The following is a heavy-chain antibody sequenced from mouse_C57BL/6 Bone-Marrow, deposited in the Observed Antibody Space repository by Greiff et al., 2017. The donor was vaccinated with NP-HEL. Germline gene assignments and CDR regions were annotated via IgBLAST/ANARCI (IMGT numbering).Heavy chain of an antibody. CDR3: ARSYGSSYDY. Sequence: VQLKESGGGLVQPGGSLSLSCAASGFTFTDYYMSWVRQPPGKALEWLGFIRNKANGYTTEYSASGKGRFTISRDNSQSILYLQMNALRAEDSATYYCARSYGSSYDYWGQGTTLTVSS. V-gene: IGHV7-3*01. J-gene: IGHJ2*01. CDR1: GFTFTDYY. CDR2: IRNKANGYTT. D-gene: IGHD1-1*01.